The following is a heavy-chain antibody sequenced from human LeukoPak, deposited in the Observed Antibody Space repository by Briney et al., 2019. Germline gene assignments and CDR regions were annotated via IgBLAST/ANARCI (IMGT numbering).Heavy chain of an antibody. J-gene: IGHJ6*04. V-gene: IGHV1-8*03. CDR1: GYTFTSYD. CDR2: MNPNSGNT. CDR3: ARVVGVAAAGRPPDV. Sequence: GASVKVSCKASGYTFTSYDINWVRQATGQGLEWMGWMNPNSGNTGYAQKFQGRVTITRSTSISTAYMELSSLRSEDTAVYYCARVVGVAAAGRPPDVWGKGTTVTVSS. D-gene: IGHD6-13*01.